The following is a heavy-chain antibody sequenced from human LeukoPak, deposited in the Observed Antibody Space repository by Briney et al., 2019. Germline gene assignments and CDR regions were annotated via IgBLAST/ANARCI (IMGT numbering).Heavy chain of an antibody. V-gene: IGHV3-74*01. CDR1: AFTFSSYW. CDR2: INSDGSST. Sequence: GGSLRLSCAASAFTFSSYWMHWVRQGPGKGLVWVSRINSDGSSTSYADSVKGRFTISRDNAKNTLYLQMNSLRAEDTAVFYCARKGSSSWYGGGWAYWGQGILVTVSS. D-gene: IGHD6-13*01. J-gene: IGHJ4*02. CDR3: ARKGSSSWYGGGWAY.